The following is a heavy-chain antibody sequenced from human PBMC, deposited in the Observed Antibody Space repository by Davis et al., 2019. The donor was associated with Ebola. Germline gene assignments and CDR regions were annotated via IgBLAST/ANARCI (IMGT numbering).Heavy chain of an antibody. J-gene: IGHJ4*02. CDR3: ARGRDGFTYDY. Sequence: SVKVSCKASGGTFSSYAISWVRQAPGQGLEWMGGIIPIFGTANYAQKFQGRVTITADKSTSTVYMELSSLRSEDTAVYYCARGRDGFTYDYWGQGTLVTVSS. D-gene: IGHD5-24*01. V-gene: IGHV1-69*06. CDR1: GGTFSSYA. CDR2: IIPIFGTA.